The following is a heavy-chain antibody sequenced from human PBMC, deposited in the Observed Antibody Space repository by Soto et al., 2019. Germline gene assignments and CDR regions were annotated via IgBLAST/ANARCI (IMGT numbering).Heavy chain of an antibody. J-gene: IGHJ4*02. CDR2: IYYSGST. CDR1: GGSISSYY. D-gene: IGHD6-13*01. Sequence: QVQLQESGPGLVKPSETLSLTCTVSGGSISSYYWSWIRQPPGKGLEWIGYIYYSGSTNYNPSLXSXVXIXXDTSKNQFSLTLRSVTAADTAVYYCARRYSSSFDYWGQGTLVTVSS. CDR3: ARRYSSSFDY. V-gene: IGHV4-59*08.